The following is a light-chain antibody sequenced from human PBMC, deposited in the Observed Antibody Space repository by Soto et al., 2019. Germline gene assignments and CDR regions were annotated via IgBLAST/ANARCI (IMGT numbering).Light chain of an antibody. Sequence: EIVLTQSPGTLSLSPGESATLSCRASRSLDSGQLAWYQQKVGRAPRLLIHDAFIRATGIPDRFSGSGSGTEFTLTISSLQSEDFAEYHCQQYNNWPQTFGQGTKVDIK. V-gene: IGKV3D-15*01. CDR1: RSLDSGQ. J-gene: IGKJ1*01. CDR3: QQYNNWPQT. CDR2: DAF.